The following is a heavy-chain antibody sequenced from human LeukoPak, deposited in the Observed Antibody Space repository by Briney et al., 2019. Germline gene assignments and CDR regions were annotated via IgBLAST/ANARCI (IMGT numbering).Heavy chain of an antibody. Sequence: SETLSPTWAVAGGSISSYYWRWIRPPPRRGVGWSGSNYFSGSIYYNPSLKRRVTISVDTSKNQFSLKLSSVTAADTAVYYCARRGDILTGCNCFDPWGKGTLVTVSS. D-gene: IGHD3-9*01. CDR2: NYFSGSI. CDR1: GGSISSYY. CDR3: ARRGDILTGCNCFDP. V-gene: IGHV4-39*01. J-gene: IGHJ5*02.